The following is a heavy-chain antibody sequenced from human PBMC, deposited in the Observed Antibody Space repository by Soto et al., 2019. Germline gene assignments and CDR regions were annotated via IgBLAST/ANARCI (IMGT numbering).Heavy chain of an antibody. Sequence: PGGSLRLSCVASGFNFGDFYMSWVRQAPEKGLEWVSSISGNSAYIKYTDSVKGRFTISRANAKSALYLQMNSLRAEDTAVYFCARAPPGDLYGMDVWGQGTTVTVSS. CDR3: ARAPPGDLYGMDV. CDR1: GFNFGDFY. V-gene: IGHV3-21*01. J-gene: IGHJ6*02. CDR2: ISGNSAYI. D-gene: IGHD2-21*02.